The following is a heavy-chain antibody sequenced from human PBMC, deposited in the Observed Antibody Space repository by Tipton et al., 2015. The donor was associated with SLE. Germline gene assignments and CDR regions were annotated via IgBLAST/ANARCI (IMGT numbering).Heavy chain of an antibody. CDR3: ARGGGGSHTGGY. V-gene: IGHV3-30*03. CDR1: GFTFSSYG. Sequence: SLRLSCAASGFTFSSYGMHWVRQAPGKGLEWVTVISYDGSNKYYADSVKGRFTISRDNSKNTLYLQMNSLRAEDTAVYYCARGGGGSHTGGYWGQGTLVTVSS. J-gene: IGHJ4*02. CDR2: ISYDGSNK. D-gene: IGHD1-26*01.